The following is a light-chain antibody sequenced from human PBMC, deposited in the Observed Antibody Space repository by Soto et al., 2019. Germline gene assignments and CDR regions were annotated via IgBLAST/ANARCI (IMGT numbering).Light chain of an antibody. CDR1: QTISGW. Sequence: DIQMTQSPSTLSAYVGDTVTITCRASQTISGWLAWYQQKPGKAPKLLIYDASSLHSGVPSRFTGSGFGTEFTLTISSLQPEDFATYYCQQLTSYFPLTFCGGTKV. CDR2: DAS. V-gene: IGKV1-5*01. CDR3: QQLTSYFPLT. J-gene: IGKJ4*01.